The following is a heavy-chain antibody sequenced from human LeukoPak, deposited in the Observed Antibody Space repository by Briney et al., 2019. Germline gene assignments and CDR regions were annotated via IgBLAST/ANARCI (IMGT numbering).Heavy chain of an antibody. CDR3: AREGGSYEFGAFDI. CDR1: GGSISSYY. V-gene: IGHV4-59*12. J-gene: IGHJ3*02. Sequence: PSETLSLTCTVSGGSISSYYWSWIRQPPGKGLEWIGYIYYSGSTNYNPSLKSRVTISVDTSKNQFSLKLSSVTAADTAVYYCAREGGSYEFGAFDIWGQGTMVTVSS. CDR2: IYYSGST. D-gene: IGHD1-26*01.